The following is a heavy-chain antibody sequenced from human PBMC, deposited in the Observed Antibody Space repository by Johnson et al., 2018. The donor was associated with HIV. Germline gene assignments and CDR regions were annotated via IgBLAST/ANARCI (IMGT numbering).Heavy chain of an antibody. D-gene: IGHD3/OR15-3a*01. V-gene: IGHV3-11*04. CDR1: GFAFSDYY. Sequence: QVQLVESGGGLVKPGGSLRLSCAASGFAFSDYYMAWIRQAPGKGLEWVSFISSGSHSIYYADSVKGRFTVSRDNSKNSLYLQMNSLRAEDTAVYYCAKGFFELDDAFDVWGQGTMVTVSS. J-gene: IGHJ3*01. CDR2: ISSGSHSI. CDR3: AKGFFELDDAFDV.